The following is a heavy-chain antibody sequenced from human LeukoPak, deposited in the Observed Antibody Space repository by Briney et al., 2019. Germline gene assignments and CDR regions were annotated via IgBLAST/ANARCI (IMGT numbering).Heavy chain of an antibody. CDR1: GLTFGTFW. V-gene: IGHV3-7*02. Sequence: GRSLRLSCAASGLTFGTFWMSWVRQAPGKGLERVANIKEDGSTKHYVDSVKGGFTISRDNSKNTLYLQMNRLRAEETALYYCAKAARSDCTKGICHIRGYHGMDVWGQATTVTVSS. CDR2: IKEDGSTK. CDR3: AKAARSDCTKGICHIRGYHGMDV. D-gene: IGHD2-8*01. J-gene: IGHJ6*02.